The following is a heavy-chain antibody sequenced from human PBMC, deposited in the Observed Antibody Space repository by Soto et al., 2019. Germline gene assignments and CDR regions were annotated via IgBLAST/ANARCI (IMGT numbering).Heavy chain of an antibody. J-gene: IGHJ6*03. CDR2: INDSGNI. CDR1: GGSFSGYQ. Sequence: QVQLQQWGAGLLKPSETLSLTCAVYGGSFSGYQWSWIRQTPGKGLEWIGEINDSGNINFNPSLKSRVTILLDTPTKQISLKLSSVTAADSAVYYCARGLILWFGELSRRGGYYYCMDVWGKGTTVTVSS. CDR3: ARGLILWFGELSRRGGYYYCMDV. V-gene: IGHV4-34*01. D-gene: IGHD3-10*01.